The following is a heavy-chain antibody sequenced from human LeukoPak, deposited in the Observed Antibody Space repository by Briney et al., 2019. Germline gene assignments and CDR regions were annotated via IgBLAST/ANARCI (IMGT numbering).Heavy chain of an antibody. CDR2: IHTSGSI. V-gene: IGHV4-4*07. D-gene: IGHD5-18*01. CDR1: GGSISSYY. J-gene: IGHJ4*02. CDR3: ATSGYNYAPFDY. Sequence: SETLSLTCTVSGGSISSYYWSWIRQPAGKGLEWIGRIHTSGSIIYNPSLKSRVTMSLDTSNNQFSLYLSSVTAADTAVYYCATSGYNYAPFDYWGQGTLVTVSS.